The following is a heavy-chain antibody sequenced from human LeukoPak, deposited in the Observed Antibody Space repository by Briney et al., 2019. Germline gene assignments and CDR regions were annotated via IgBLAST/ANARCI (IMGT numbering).Heavy chain of an antibody. J-gene: IGHJ4*02. Sequence: ASVKVSCKASGYTFTSYHRHWVRQAPGQGLEWMGIINPSVGSTIYAQKFQGRVTMTRDTSTSTFYMELSSLRSDDTALYYCASGWFGELSVLGYWGQGTLVTVSS. CDR3: ASGWFGELSVLGY. V-gene: IGHV1-46*01. CDR1: GYTFTSYH. D-gene: IGHD3-10*01. CDR2: INPSVGST.